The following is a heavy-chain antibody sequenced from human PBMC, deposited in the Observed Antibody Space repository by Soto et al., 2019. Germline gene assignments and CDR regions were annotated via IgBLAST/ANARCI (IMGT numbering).Heavy chain of an antibody. V-gene: IGHV4-39*01. Sequence: SETLSLTCTVSGASISGSHYHWGWIRQSPGKGLEWIGSIHYSGRVFYSPSLTGRATLFVDTSKDQFSLNLNYVTAADTAVYYCALTTPIEVAGPDYWGQGTLVTVSS. J-gene: IGHJ4*02. CDR2: IHYSGRV. D-gene: IGHD6-19*01. CDR3: ALTTPIEVAGPDY. CDR1: GASISGSHYH.